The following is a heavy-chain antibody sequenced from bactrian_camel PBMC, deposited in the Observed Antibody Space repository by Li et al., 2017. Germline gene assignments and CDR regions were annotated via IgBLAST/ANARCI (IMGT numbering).Heavy chain of an antibody. D-gene: IGHD6*01. CDR1: GFTFSGYW. V-gene: IGHV3S1*01. J-gene: IGHJ6*01. CDR3: AADPKAETCSSASFRVGSRFAY. CDR2: INSGGGII. Sequence: HVQLVESGGGLVQPGGSLRLSCAASGFTFSGYWMYWVRQAPGKELEWVSVINSGGGIIYYTDSVKGRFTISQDSSKNTLYLHMYGLRPEDTAMCYCAADPKAETCSSASFRVGSRFAYWGQGTQVTV.